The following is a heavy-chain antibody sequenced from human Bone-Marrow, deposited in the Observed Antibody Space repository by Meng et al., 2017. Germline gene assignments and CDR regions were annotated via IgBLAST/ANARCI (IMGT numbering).Heavy chain of an antibody. CDR3: ASLYGVVGASWFDP. D-gene: IGHD1-26*01. J-gene: IGHJ5*02. V-gene: IGHV4-31*03. CDR2: IYYSGST. Sequence: GPLRDSAPGLVKPSTTLSPTSTCPGGSISSGGYYWNWIRQHPVKGLAWIGYIYYSGSTYYHPSLKSRITISVDTSKNHFSLKLSSVTAADTAVYYCASLYGVVGASWFDPWGQGTLVTVSS. CDR1: GGSISSGGYY.